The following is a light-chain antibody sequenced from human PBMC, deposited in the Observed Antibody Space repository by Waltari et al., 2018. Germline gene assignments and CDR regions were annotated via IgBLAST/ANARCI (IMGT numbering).Light chain of an antibody. V-gene: IGKV1-5*03. CDR3: QQYNSYPYT. CDR2: KAY. Sequence: DIQMTLSPSTLSASVGDRVTITCRASQNINTWLAWYQQKPGKAPNLLVYKAYSLESGVPSRFSGSGSGTEFTLTISNLQPDDLASYYCQQYNSYPYTFGQGTILEI. J-gene: IGKJ2*01. CDR1: QNINTW.